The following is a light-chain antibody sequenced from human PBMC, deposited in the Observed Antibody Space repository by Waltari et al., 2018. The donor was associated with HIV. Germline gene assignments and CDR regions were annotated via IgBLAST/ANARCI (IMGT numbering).Light chain of an antibody. CDR1: QTVRGN. CDR3: QQYQSWPRT. Sequence: DIVMTQSPGTLSVSPGESATLSCKASQTVRGNLAWYQQRPGQSPRLLIYAASTRATDTPPRFSGSGSETDFTLTIGSLQSEDFAIYFCQQYQSWPRTFGQGTKVEIK. J-gene: IGKJ4*01. V-gene: IGKV3D-15*01. CDR2: AAS.